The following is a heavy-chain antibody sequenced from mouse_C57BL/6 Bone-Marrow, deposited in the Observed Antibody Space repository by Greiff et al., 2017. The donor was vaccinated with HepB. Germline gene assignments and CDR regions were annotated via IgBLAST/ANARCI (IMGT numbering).Heavy chain of an antibody. J-gene: IGHJ2*01. CDR2: IYPRSGNT. Sequence: VQLQQSGAELARPGASVKLSCKASGYTFTSYRISWVKQRTGQGLEWIGEIYPRSGNTYYNEKFKAKATLTADKSSSTAYMELRSLTSEDSAVYFCARIPYYYYGSPFDYWGQGTTLTVSS. CDR1: GYTFTSYR. D-gene: IGHD1-1*01. V-gene: IGHV1-81*01. CDR3: ARIPYYYYGSPFDY.